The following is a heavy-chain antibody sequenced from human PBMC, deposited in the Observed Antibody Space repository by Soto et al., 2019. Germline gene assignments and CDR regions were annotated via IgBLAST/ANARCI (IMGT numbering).Heavy chain of an antibody. D-gene: IGHD2-21*02. CDR1: GYTLTELS. Sequence: ASVKVSCKVSGYTLTELSMHWVRQAPGKGLEWMGGFDPEDGETIYAQKFQGRVTMTEDTSTDTAYLQWSSLKASDTAIYYCATPGGRDFNAFDVWGQGTMVTVSS. J-gene: IGHJ3*01. V-gene: IGHV1-24*01. CDR3: ATPGGRDFNAFDV. CDR2: FDPEDGET.